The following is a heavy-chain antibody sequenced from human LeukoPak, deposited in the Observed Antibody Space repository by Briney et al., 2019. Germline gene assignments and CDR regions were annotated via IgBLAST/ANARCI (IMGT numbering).Heavy chain of an antibody. J-gene: IGHJ5*02. D-gene: IGHD6-13*01. CDR1: GGSISSYY. CDR2: IYYSGST. Sequence: SETLSLTCTVSGGSISSYYWSWIRQPPGKGLEWIGYIYYSGSTNYNPSLKSRVTISVDTSKNQFSLKLSSVTAADTAVYYCARSPYSKGLDPWGQGTLVTVSS. V-gene: IGHV4-59*01. CDR3: ARSPYSKGLDP.